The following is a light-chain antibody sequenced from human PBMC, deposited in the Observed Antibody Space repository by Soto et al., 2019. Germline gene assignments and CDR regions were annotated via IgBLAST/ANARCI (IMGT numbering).Light chain of an antibody. CDR2: LGS. CDR3: MQALQTPWT. CDR1: QSLLHSNGYNY. Sequence: DIVMTQSPLSLPVTPGEPASISCRSSQSLLHSNGYNYLDWYLQKPGQSPQVLIYLGSNRASGVPDRFSVSGSGTDFTLKISRVEAEDVGVYYCMQALQTPWTFGKGTKVDIK. V-gene: IGKV2-28*01. J-gene: IGKJ1*01.